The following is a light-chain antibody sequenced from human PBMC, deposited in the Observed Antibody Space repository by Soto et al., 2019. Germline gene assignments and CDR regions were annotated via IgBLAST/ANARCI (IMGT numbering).Light chain of an antibody. CDR3: ISYTSSSTLV. CDR2: EVS. J-gene: IGLJ3*02. Sequence: QSARTQPASVSGSPGQSITISCTGTSSDVGGYNYVSWYQQHPGKAPKLMIYEVSNRPSGVSNRFSGSKSGNTASLTISGLHAEDEADYYCISYTSSSTLVFGGGTQLT. CDR1: SSDVGGYNY. V-gene: IGLV2-14*01.